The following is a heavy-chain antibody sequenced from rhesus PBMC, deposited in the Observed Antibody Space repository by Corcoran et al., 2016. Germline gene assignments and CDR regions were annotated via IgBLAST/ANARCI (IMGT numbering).Heavy chain of an antibody. Sequence: QVQLQESGPGVVKPSETLSLTCAVSGGSISGYYLLSWIRQPPGKGLEWIGFIYGDSGSTSYNPSLKSRVIISIATSKNQFSLKLSSVTAADTAVYYCARDPPGAGTTLGYWGQGVLVTVSS. V-gene: IGHV4-143*01. CDR3: ARDPPGAGTTLGY. J-gene: IGHJ4*01. D-gene: IGHD1-20*01. CDR1: GGSISGYYL. CDR2: IYGDSGST.